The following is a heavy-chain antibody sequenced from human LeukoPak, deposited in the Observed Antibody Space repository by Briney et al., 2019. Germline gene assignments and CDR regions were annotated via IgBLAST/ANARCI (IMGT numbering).Heavy chain of an antibody. CDR1: GFTFSSYA. J-gene: IGHJ4*02. D-gene: IGHD3-3*01. CDR2: ISATGVNT. Sequence: GGSLRLSCAASGFTFSSYAMSWVRQAPGKGLEWVSSISATGVNTVYADSVTGRFTISRDNSKNTLYLQVNSLRAEDTAVYYCAKVERFLEWSFDYWGQGTLVTVSS. CDR3: AKVERFLEWSFDY. V-gene: IGHV3-23*01.